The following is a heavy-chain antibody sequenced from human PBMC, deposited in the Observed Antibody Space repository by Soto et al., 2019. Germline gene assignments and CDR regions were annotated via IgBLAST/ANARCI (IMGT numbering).Heavy chain of an antibody. J-gene: IGHJ4*02. D-gene: IGHD2-15*01. V-gene: IGHV1-69*01. CDR1: GGTFSSYA. CDR3: ARGGGGEVGLDLTY. Sequence: QVQLVQSGAEVKKPGSSVKVSCKASGGTFSSYAISWVRQAPRQGLEWMGGIIPIFGTANYAQKFQGRVTITADESTSTAYMELSSLRSEDTAVYYCARGGGGEVGLDLTYWGQGTLVTVSS. CDR2: IIPIFGTA.